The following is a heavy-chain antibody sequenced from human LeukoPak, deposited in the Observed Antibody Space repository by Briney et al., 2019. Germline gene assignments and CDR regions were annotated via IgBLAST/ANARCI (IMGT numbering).Heavy chain of an antibody. CDR1: GFTFSSYW. J-gene: IGHJ3*02. V-gene: IGHV3-74*01. Sequence: GGSLRLSCAASGFTFSSYWMHWVRQAPGKGLVWVSRINSDGSSTSYADSVKGRFTISRDNAKNTLYLQMNSLRAEDTAVYYCAKSLDPIYYDSTYAFDIWGQGTMVTVSS. CDR2: INSDGSST. CDR3: AKSLDPIYYDSTYAFDI. D-gene: IGHD3-22*01.